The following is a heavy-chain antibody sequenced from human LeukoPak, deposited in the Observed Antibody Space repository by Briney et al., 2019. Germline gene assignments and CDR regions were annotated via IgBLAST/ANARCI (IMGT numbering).Heavy chain of an antibody. CDR3: ARYRMGHTPYSFDY. Sequence: GESLKISCKGSGYIFTSNWIVWVRQMPGKGLEWMGIIYPGDSDTRYSPSFQGQVTISADKSISTAYLQWSSLKASDTAIYYCARYRMGHTPYSFDYWGQGTLVTVSS. J-gene: IGHJ4*02. V-gene: IGHV5-51*01. D-gene: IGHD2-8*01. CDR1: GYIFTSNW. CDR2: IYPGDSDT.